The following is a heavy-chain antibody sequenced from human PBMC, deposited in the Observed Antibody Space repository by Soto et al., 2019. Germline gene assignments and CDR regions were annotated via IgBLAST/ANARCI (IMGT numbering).Heavy chain of an antibody. D-gene: IGHD3-10*01. CDR3: AKDLWPERGRGSPLDY. CDR2: ISYDASNK. V-gene: IGHV3-30*18. J-gene: IGHJ4*02. CDR1: GFSFSSYA. Sequence: QVQLVESGGGVVQPGGSLRVSCAASGFSFSSYAMHWVRQAPGKGLERVAGISYDASNKYYADSVKGRFTVSRDNSKNTLYLQMNSLRVEDTAVYHCAKDLWPERGRGSPLDYWGQGTLVTVSS.